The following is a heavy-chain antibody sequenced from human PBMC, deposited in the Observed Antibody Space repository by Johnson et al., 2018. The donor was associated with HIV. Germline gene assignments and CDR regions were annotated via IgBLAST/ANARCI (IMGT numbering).Heavy chain of an antibody. Sequence: VQLVESGGGLIQPGGSLRLSCAASGFTVSSNYMSWVRQAPVKGLEWVSVIYSGGSTYYADSVKGRFTISRDNSKNTLYLQMNSLRAEDTAVYYCARARNWNDDDAFDIWCQGTMVTVSS. CDR1: GFTVSSNY. CDR3: ARARNWNDDDAFDI. V-gene: IGHV3-66*03. CDR2: IYSGGST. J-gene: IGHJ3*02. D-gene: IGHD1-1*01.